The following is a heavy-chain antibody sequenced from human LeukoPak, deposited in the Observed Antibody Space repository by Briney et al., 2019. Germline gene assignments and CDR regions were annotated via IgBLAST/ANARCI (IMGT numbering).Heavy chain of an antibody. D-gene: IGHD3-16*01. V-gene: IGHV1-18*01. J-gene: IGHJ3*02. CDR1: GYIFTSYG. Sequence: GASVKVSCKASGYIFTSYGISWVRQAPGQGVECMGWIHVDNGNTQSEQDLQDRVTITTDTSTSTAYMELRSLRPDDTAVYNCARRFGELRTAFDIWGQGTVVSVSA. CDR3: ARRFGELRTAFDI. CDR2: IHVDNGNT.